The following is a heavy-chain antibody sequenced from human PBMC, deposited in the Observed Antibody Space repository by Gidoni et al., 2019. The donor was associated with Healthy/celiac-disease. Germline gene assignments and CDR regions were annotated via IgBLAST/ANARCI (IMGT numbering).Heavy chain of an antibody. CDR1: VFTFSSYS. CDR3: ASPPIAEFWYFDL. J-gene: IGHJ2*01. D-gene: IGHD3-10*01. V-gene: IGHV3-21*01. Sequence: EVQLVESGGGLVKPGGSLRLSCAASVFTFSSYSMNWVRQAPGKGLEWVSSISSSSSYIYYADSVKGRFTISRDNAKNSLYLQMNSLRAEDTAVYYCASPPIAEFWYFDLWGRGTLVTVSS. CDR2: ISSSSSYI.